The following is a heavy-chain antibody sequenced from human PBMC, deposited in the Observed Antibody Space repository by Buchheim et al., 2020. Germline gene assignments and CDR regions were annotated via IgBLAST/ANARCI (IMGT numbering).Heavy chain of an antibody. V-gene: IGHV1-69*04. Sequence: QVQLVQSGAEVKKPGSSVKVSCKASGGTFSNYAISWVRQAPGQGLQWMGRIIPVLDIANYAQNFQGRVTITADKSTNTAYMELNSLRSEDTAMYFCARDKEVGATDFDYWGQGTL. CDR3: ARDKEVGATDFDY. D-gene: IGHD1-26*01. CDR2: IIPVLDIA. J-gene: IGHJ4*02. CDR1: GGTFSNYA.